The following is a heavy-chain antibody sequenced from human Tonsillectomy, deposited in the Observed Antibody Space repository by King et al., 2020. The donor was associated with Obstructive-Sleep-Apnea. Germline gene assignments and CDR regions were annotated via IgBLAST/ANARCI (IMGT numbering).Heavy chain of an antibody. Sequence: VQLVESGGGVVQPGRSLRLSCAASGFTFSGYAMYWVRQAPGKGLEWVAIILYDGINEYYADSVKGRFTISRDNSKNTLYLQMNSLRAEDTAVYYCARECGGDCFEDAFDIWGQGTMVTVSS. V-gene: IGHV3-30-3*01. CDR3: ARECGGDCFEDAFDI. CDR2: ILYDGINE. J-gene: IGHJ3*02. CDR1: GFTFSGYA. D-gene: IGHD2-21*02.